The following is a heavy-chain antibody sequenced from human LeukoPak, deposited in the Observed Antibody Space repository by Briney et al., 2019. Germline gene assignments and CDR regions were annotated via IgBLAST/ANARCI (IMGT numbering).Heavy chain of an antibody. D-gene: IGHD3-10*01. Sequence: GGSLRLSCAASGFTFSAYAMSWVRQAPGKGLEWVSTFDGSGGSTYYADSVKGRFTISRDNSKNTLYLQMNSLRAEDTAVYYCAKGVGLDYFDYWGQGTLVTVSS. CDR2: FDGSGGST. CDR3: AKGVGLDYFDY. V-gene: IGHV3-23*01. J-gene: IGHJ4*02. CDR1: GFTFSAYA.